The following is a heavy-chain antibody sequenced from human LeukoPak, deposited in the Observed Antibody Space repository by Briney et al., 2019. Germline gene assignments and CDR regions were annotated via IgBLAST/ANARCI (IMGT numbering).Heavy chain of an antibody. J-gene: IGHJ4*02. V-gene: IGHV1-18*04. Sequence: GASVKVSCKASGYTFTGYYMHWVRQAPGQGLEWMGWISAYNGDRNYAQKFQGRVTMTTDTLTNTAYMELRSLKSDDTAVYYCARARGSGNYYVDYWGQGTLVTVSS. CDR3: ARARGSGNYYVDY. CDR2: ISAYNGDR. D-gene: IGHD3-10*01. CDR1: GYTFTGYY.